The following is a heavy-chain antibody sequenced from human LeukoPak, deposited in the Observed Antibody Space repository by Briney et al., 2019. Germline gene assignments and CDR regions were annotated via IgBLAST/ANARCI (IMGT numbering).Heavy chain of an antibody. D-gene: IGHD4-17*01. CDR1: GYSFSTYW. J-gene: IGHJ2*01. V-gene: IGHV5-51*01. CDR3: ARLMTTVTRASGYFDL. Sequence: RGESLKISCKGSGYSFSTYWIGWVRQMPGKGLEWMGIIYPGDSDARYRPSFQGQVTISADKSISTAYLQWSSLKASDTAMYYCARLMTTVTRASGYFDLWGRGTLVTVSS. CDR2: IYPGDSDA.